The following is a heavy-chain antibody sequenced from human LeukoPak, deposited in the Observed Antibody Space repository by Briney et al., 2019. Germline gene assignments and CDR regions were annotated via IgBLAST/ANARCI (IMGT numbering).Heavy chain of an antibody. D-gene: IGHD1-26*01. CDR3: TRATGSFSGLGY. V-gene: IGHV3-74*01. Sequence: GGSLRLSCAASGFTFSSYWMHWVRQAPGKGLLWVSRINSDGSVTTYADSVKGRFTISRDNAKNTLYLQMNSLRAEATAVYYCTRATGSFSGLGYWGQGTLVTVSS. CDR2: INSDGSVT. J-gene: IGHJ4*02. CDR1: GFTFSSYW.